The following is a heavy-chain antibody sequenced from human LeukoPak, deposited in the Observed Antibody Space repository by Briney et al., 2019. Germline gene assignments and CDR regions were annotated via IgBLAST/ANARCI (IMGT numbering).Heavy chain of an antibody. Sequence: PGGSLRPSCVASGFTFSNYWVHWVRQAPGKGLVWVSRINRDGSTTKYADSVKGRFTVSRDNAKNTLNLQMNSLRAEDTAVYYCARDKKSGESSEIDYWGQGTLVTVSS. D-gene: IGHD3-10*01. J-gene: IGHJ4*02. CDR2: INRDGSTT. CDR3: ARDKKSGESSEIDY. V-gene: IGHV3-74*03. CDR1: GFTFSNYW.